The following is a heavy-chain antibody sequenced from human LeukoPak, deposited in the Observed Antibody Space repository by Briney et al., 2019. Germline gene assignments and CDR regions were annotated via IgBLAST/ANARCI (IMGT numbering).Heavy chain of an antibody. CDR1: RYTFTSYD. J-gene: IGHJ4*02. CDR3: WRESRIELWSD. V-gene: IGHV1-8*01. Sequence: ASVKVSCKASRYTFTSYDLNWVPQATGQGVEWMGWINPNSGKQGYAQTFQGRVTMSRNTFIGTTYMEPSSLRSQDTAVDYWWRESRIELWSDWGEGTLLTVSS. D-gene: IGHD5-18*01. CDR2: INPNSGKQ.